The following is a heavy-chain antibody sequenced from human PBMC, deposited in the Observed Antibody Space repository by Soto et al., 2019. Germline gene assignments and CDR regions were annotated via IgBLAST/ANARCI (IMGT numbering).Heavy chain of an antibody. V-gene: IGHV1-18*01. Sequence: QVQLVQSGAEVKKPGASVKVSCKASGYTFTSYGISWVRQAPGQWLEWMGWISAYNGNTNYAQKLQGRVTMTTDTSPSTAYLELRSLGSDDTAVYYCARDLAAVTTQRWDEYFQHWGQGTLVTGSS. CDR3: ARDLAAVTTQRWDEYFQH. CDR2: ISAYNGNT. D-gene: IGHD4-17*01. J-gene: IGHJ1*01. CDR1: GYTFTSYG.